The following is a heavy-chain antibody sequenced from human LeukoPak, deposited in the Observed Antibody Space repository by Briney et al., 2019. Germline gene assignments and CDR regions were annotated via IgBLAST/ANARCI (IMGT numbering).Heavy chain of an antibody. D-gene: IGHD4-17*01. Sequence: SETLSLTCTVSSGSISSYDWSWIRQPAGKGLEWIGRIYTSGSPNYNPSLKSRVTMSVDTSKNQFSLKLSSVTAADTAVYYCARGFSTTVTPYYYYMDVWGKGTTVTVSS. V-gene: IGHV4-4*07. CDR3: ARGFSTTVTPYYYYMDV. J-gene: IGHJ6*03. CDR1: SGSISSYD. CDR2: IYTSGSP.